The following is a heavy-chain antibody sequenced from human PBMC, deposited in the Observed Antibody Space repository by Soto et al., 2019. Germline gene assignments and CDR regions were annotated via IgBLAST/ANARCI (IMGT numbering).Heavy chain of an antibody. J-gene: IGHJ4*02. CDR2: IYYSGST. CDR1: GGSISSGGYY. V-gene: IGHV4-31*03. D-gene: IGHD3-22*01. CDR3: ATERYYDSSGYYRFDY. Sequence: SETLSLTCTVSGGSISSGGYYWSWIRQHPGKGFEWIGYIYYSGSTYYNPSLKSRVTISVDTSKNQFSLKLSSVTAADTAVYYCATERYYDSSGYYRFDYWGQGTLVTVSS.